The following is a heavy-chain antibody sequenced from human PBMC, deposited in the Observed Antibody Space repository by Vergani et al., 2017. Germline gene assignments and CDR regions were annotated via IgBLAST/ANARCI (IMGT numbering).Heavy chain of an antibody. CDR3: ARHTTYTDS. D-gene: IGHD1-1*01. J-gene: IGHJ4*02. V-gene: IGHV5-51*01. CDR1: EYSFGNYW. CDR2: IYPADSDT. Sequence: EVELVQSGPEMRKPGESLKISCKASEYSFGNYWIGWVRQMPGKGLEWMGIIYPADSDTRYSPSFQGQVTVSADKSISTAFLQLASLKASDSALYYCARHTTYTDSWGQETLVTVSS.